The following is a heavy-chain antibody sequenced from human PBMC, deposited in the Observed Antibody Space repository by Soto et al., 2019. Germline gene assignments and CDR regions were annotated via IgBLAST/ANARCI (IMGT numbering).Heavy chain of an antibody. D-gene: IGHD6-19*01. J-gene: IGHJ3*02. CDR3: ARGYSSGWYLIPAFDI. CDR2: MNPNSGNT. CDR1: GYTFTSYD. Sequence: ASVKVSCKASGYTFTSYDINWVRQATGQGLEWMGWMNPNSGNTGYAQKFQGRVTMTRNTSISTAYMELSSLRSEDTAVYYCARGYSSGWYLIPAFDIWGQGTMVTVSS. V-gene: IGHV1-8*01.